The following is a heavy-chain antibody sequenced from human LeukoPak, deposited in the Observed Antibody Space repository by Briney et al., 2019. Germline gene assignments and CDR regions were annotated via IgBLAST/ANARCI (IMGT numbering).Heavy chain of an antibody. J-gene: IGHJ3*02. Sequence: SETLSLTCTVSGGSISSYYWSWIRQPPGKGLEWIGYIYYSGSTNYNPSLKSRVAISVDTSKNQFSLKLTSVTAADTAVYICARDRGYGHAFDIWGQGTMVTVSS. CDR3: ARDRGYGHAFDI. D-gene: IGHD2-15*01. V-gene: IGHV4-59*01. CDR1: GGSISSYY. CDR2: IYYSGST.